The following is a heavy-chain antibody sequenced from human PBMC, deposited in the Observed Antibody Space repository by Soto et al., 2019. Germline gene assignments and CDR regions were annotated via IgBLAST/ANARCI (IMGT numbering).Heavy chain of an antibody. J-gene: IGHJ5*02. CDR3: ARGTYYDSSGLNWFDP. D-gene: IGHD3-22*01. V-gene: IGHV1-18*04. CDR1: GYTFTSYG. Sequence: ASVKVSCKASGYTFTSYGISWVRQAPGQGLEWMGWISAYNGNTNYAQKLQGRVTMTTDTSTSTAYMELRSLRSDDTAVYYCARGTYYDSSGLNWFDPWGQGTLVTVSS. CDR2: ISAYNGNT.